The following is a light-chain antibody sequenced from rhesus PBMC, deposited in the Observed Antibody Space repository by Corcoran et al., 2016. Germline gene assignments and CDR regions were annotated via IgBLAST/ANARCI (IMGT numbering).Light chain of an antibody. Sequence: QAAPTQSPSVSGSPGQSVTISCPGTSSAIGGYNRVSWYQQHPGKVPKLLIYDVNKRPYGVSDRFSGFKSGNTAFLTISGLQAEDEAYYYCSSYSTTYTYIFGAGTRLTVL. CDR3: SSYSTTYTYI. CDR2: DVN. V-gene: IGLV2-13*03. J-gene: IGLJ1*01. CDR1: SSAIGGYNR.